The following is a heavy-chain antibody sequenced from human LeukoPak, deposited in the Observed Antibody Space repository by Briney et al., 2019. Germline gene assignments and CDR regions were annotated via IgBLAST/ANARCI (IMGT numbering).Heavy chain of an antibody. Sequence: SETLSLTCTVSGGSISSGGYYWSWIRQHPGKGPEWIGYIYYSGSTYYNPSLKSRVTISVDTSKNQFSLKLSSVTAADTAVYYCARQVVLAYYFDYWGQGTLVTVSS. CDR2: IYYSGST. J-gene: IGHJ4*02. CDR1: GGSISSGGYY. CDR3: ARQVVLAYYFDY. V-gene: IGHV4-31*03. D-gene: IGHD2-15*01.